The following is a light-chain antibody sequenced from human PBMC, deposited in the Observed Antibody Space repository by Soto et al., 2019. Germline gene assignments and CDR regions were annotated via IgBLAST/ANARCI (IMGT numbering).Light chain of an antibody. J-gene: IGKJ4*01. CDR1: QSVTSSY. Sequence: EIVLTQSPGTLSLSPGERATLSCRASQSVTSSYLAWYQQKPGQAPRLLISGASSRATGIPDRFSGSGSGTDFALTITRLEPEDFAVYYCQQYSTSRLTVGGGTKVEIK. V-gene: IGKV3-20*01. CDR2: GAS. CDR3: QQYSTSRLT.